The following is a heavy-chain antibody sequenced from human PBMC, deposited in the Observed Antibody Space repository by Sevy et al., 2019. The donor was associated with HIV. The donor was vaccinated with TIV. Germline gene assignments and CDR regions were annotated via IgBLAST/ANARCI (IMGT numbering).Heavy chain of an antibody. V-gene: IGHV3-30-3*01. D-gene: IGHD1-26*01. CDR3: AGAVGARYYFDS. Sequence: GGSLRLSCAASGFTFSSYAMHWVRQAPGKGLEWVAVISYDGSNKYYADSVKGRFTISRDNSKNTLYLQMNSLRAEDTAVYYCAGAVGARYYFDSWGQGTLVTVSS. CDR2: ISYDGSNK. CDR1: GFTFSSYA. J-gene: IGHJ4*02.